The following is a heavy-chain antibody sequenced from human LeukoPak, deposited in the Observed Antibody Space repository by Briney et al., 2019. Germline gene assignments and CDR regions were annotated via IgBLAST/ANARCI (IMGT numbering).Heavy chain of an antibody. CDR2: IYSSKNT. J-gene: IGHJ4*02. CDR1: GGSISSSSAY. CDR3: ARRYSSAWFFDY. V-gene: IGHV4-39*01. D-gene: IGHD6-19*01. Sequence: PSESLSLTCTVSGGSISSSSAYWGWIRQPPGKGLEWIGSIYSSKNTYYNPSLKSRVTISADTSKSQFSLKLSSVTAADTSVYFCARRYSSAWFFDYWGKGTLGTVSS.